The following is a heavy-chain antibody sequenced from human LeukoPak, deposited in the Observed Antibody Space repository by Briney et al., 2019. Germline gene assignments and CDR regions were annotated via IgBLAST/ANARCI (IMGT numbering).Heavy chain of an antibody. Sequence: GGSLRLSCAASGFTFNNYWMSWVRQAPGKGLEWVANIKQDGSQKSYVDSVKGRFTISRDNAKNSLYLQMNSLRADDTAVYYCAKDRVGAILYFDLWGRGTLVTVPS. V-gene: IGHV3-7*03. CDR3: AKDRVGAILYFDL. CDR2: IKQDGSQK. J-gene: IGHJ2*01. CDR1: GFTFNNYW. D-gene: IGHD1-26*01.